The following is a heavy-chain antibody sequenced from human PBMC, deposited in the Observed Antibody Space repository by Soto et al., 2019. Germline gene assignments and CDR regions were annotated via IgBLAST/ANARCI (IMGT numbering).Heavy chain of an antibody. CDR1: GFTVSSNY. Sequence: EVQLVESGGGLIQPGGSLRLSCAASGFTVSSNYMSWVRQAPGKGLEWVSVIYSGGSTYYADSVKGRFTNSRDNSKNTLYLQMNSLRAEDTAVYYCARDRVESGYPEYFQHWGQGPLVTVSS. D-gene: IGHD3-22*01. CDR2: IYSGGST. V-gene: IGHV3-53*01. J-gene: IGHJ1*01. CDR3: ARDRVESGYPEYFQH.